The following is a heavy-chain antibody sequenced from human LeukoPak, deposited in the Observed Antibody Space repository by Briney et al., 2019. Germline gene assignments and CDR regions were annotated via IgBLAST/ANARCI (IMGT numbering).Heavy chain of an antibody. D-gene: IGHD6-13*01. Sequence: SVKVSCKASGGTFSSYAISWVRQAPAQGLEWMGGIIPIFGTANYAQKFQGRVTITTDESTSTAYMELSSLRSEDTAVYYCARVLGQQLVRGWFDPRGQGTLVTVSS. J-gene: IGHJ5*02. CDR1: GGTFSSYA. CDR2: IIPIFGTA. CDR3: ARVLGQQLVRGWFDP. V-gene: IGHV1-69*05.